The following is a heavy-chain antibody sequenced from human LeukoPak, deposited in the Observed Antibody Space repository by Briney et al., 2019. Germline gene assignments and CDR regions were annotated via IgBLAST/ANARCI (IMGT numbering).Heavy chain of an antibody. CDR2: TYYRSKWYD. CDR3: ARDRGVYSSGVFDY. D-gene: IGHD2-8*01. Sequence: SQTLSLTCAISGDSVSSKSAAWNWIRQSPSRGLEWLGRTYYRSKWYDDYAVSVKSRITINPDTSKSQFSLQLNSVTPEDTAVYYCARDRGVYSSGVFDYWGQGTLVTVSS. J-gene: IGHJ4*02. CDR1: GDSVSSKSAA. V-gene: IGHV6-1*01.